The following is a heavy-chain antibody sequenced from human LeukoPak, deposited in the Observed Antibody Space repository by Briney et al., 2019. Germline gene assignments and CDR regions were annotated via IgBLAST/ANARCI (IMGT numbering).Heavy chain of an antibody. CDR3: ARVWATYYYDSSGYYPDY. Sequence: QSGGSLRLSCAASGFTFSSYAMSWVRQAPGKGLEWVSAISGSGGSTYYADSVKGRFTISRDNSKNTLYLQMNSLRAEDTAVYYCARVWATYYYDSSGYYPDYWGQGTLVTVSS. V-gene: IGHV3-23*01. CDR1: GFTFSSYA. J-gene: IGHJ4*02. D-gene: IGHD3-22*01. CDR2: ISGSGGST.